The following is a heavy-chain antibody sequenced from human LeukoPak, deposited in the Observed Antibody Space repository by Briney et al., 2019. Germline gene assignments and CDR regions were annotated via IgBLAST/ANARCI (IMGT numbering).Heavy chain of an antibody. V-gene: IGHV1-2*02. J-gene: IGHJ4*02. Sequence: ASVKVSCKASGYTFTGYYMHWARQAPGQGPEWMGWINPNSGGTNYAQKFQGRVTMTRDTSISTAYMELSRLRSDDTAVYYCARIYCSSTSCYIDYWGQGTLVTVSS. CDR1: GYTFTGYY. D-gene: IGHD2-2*02. CDR2: INPNSGGT. CDR3: ARIYCSSTSCYIDY.